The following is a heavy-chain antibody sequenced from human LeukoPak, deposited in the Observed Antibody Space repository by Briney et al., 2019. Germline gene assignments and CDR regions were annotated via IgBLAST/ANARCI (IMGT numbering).Heavy chain of an antibody. D-gene: IGHD4-17*01. J-gene: IGHJ4*02. CDR2: ISYDGSNK. V-gene: IGHV3-30*01. CDR1: GFTFSNYA. CDR3: ASQNDYGDYIGY. Sequence: GGSLRLSCAASGFTFSNYAMNGVRQAAGKGREGVAAISYDGSNKYYADSVRGRFTTSRDNSKNTLNLQMNSLRAEDTAVYYCASQNDYGDYIGYWGQGTLVTVSS.